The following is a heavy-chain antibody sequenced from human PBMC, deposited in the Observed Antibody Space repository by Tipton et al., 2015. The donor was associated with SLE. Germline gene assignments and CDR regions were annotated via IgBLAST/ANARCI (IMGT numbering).Heavy chain of an antibody. Sequence: TLPLTCTVSGGSISSGSYYWSWIRQPAGKGLEWIGRIYTSGSTNYNPSLKSRVTISVDTSKNQFSLKLSSVTAADTAVYYCARGNWGWGQGTLVTVSS. CDR3: ARGNWG. CDR1: GGSISSGSYY. CDR2: IYTSGST. J-gene: IGHJ4*02. D-gene: IGHD7-27*01. V-gene: IGHV4-61*02.